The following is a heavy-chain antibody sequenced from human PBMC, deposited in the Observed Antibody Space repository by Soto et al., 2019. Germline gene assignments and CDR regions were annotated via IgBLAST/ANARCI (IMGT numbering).Heavy chain of an antibody. CDR1: GFTFSSYA. D-gene: IGHD4-17*01. CDR2: ISYDGSNK. Sequence: GGSLRLSCAASGFTFSSYAMHWVRQAPGKGLEWVAVISYDGSNKYYADSVKGRFTISRDNSKNTLYLQMNSLRAEDTAVYYCAREFHDYGDYEALGNYDYPGQGSLVTVSS. V-gene: IGHV3-30-3*01. J-gene: IGHJ4*02. CDR3: AREFHDYGDYEALGNYDY.